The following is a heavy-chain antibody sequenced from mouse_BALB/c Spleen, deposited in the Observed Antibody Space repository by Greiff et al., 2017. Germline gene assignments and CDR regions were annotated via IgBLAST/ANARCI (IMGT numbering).Heavy chain of an antibody. Sequence: EVQLQESGPGLVKPSQSLSLTCTVTGYSITSDYAWNWIRQFPGNKLEWMGYISYSGSTSYNPSLKSRISITRDTSKNQFFLQLNSVTTEDTATYYCAGGYGNYNYYAMDYWGQGTSVTVSS. CDR3: AGGYGNYNYYAMDY. J-gene: IGHJ4*01. D-gene: IGHD2-10*02. CDR2: ISYSGST. V-gene: IGHV3-2*02. CDR1: GYSITSDYA.